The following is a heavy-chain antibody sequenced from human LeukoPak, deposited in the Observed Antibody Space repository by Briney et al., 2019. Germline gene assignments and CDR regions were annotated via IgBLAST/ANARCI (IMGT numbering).Heavy chain of an antibody. Sequence: SVKVSCKASGGTFSSYAISWVRQAPGQGLEWMGRIIPILGIANYAQKFQGRVTITADKSTSTAYMELSSLRSEDTAVYYCARDMDTAMVTNYYYCLDVWGQGTTVTVSS. D-gene: IGHD5-18*01. V-gene: IGHV1-69*04. CDR2: IIPILGIA. J-gene: IGHJ6*02. CDR3: ARDMDTAMVTNYYYCLDV. CDR1: GGTFSSYA.